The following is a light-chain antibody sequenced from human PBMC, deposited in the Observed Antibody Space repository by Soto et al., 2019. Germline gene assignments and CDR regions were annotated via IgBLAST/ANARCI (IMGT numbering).Light chain of an antibody. V-gene: IGKV3-20*01. CDR3: QHYTTALL. Sequence: EIVLTQSPGTLSLSPGERATLTCRASQSITSNYLGWYQQKPGQAPRLLIYGASSRATGIPDRFSGSGSGTVFTLTISRLEPEDFAVYYCQHYTTALLFGPGTKVDVK. CDR1: QSITSNY. J-gene: IGKJ3*01. CDR2: GAS.